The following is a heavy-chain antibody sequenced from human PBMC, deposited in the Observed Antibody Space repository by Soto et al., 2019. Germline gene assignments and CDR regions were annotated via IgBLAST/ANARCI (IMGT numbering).Heavy chain of an antibody. Sequence: SETLSLTCTVSGGPISSGGYYWTWNRQHPGKGLEWIGYIYYSGSTYYNPSLKSRVTISVDTSKNQFSLKLSSVTAADTAVYYCARSLQSYYYYYMDVWGKGTTVTVSS. CDR2: IYYSGST. J-gene: IGHJ6*03. V-gene: IGHV4-31*03. CDR3: ARSLQSYYYYYMDV. D-gene: IGHD4-4*01. CDR1: GGPISSGGYY.